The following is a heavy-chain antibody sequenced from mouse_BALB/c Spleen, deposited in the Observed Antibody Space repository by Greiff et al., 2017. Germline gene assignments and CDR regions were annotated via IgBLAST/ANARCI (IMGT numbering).Heavy chain of an antibody. V-gene: IGHV5-4*02. D-gene: IGHD1-2*01. J-gene: IGHJ4*01. CDR3: ARDGDGRYYAMDY. Sequence: EVQRVESGGGLVKPGGSLKLSCAASGFTFSDYYMYWVRQTPEKRLEWVATISDGGSYTYYPDSVKGRFTISRDNAKNNLYLQMSSLKSEDTAMYYCARDGDGRYYAMDYWGQGTSVTVSS. CDR2: ISDGGSYT. CDR1: GFTFSDYY.